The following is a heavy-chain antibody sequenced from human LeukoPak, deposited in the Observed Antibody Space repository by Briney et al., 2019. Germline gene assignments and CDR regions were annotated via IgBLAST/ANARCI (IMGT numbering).Heavy chain of an antibody. D-gene: IGHD5-18*01. CDR3: AKSEYSYGKYYFDY. CDR1: GFTFSDYY. J-gene: IGHJ4*02. CDR2: ISGSGGST. V-gene: IGHV3-23*01. Sequence: GGSLRLSCAASGFTFSDYYMSWIRQAPGKGLEWVSTISGSGGSTYYADSVKGRFTISRDNSRNTLYLQMNSLRAEDTAVYYCAKSEYSYGKYYFDYWGQGTLVTVSS.